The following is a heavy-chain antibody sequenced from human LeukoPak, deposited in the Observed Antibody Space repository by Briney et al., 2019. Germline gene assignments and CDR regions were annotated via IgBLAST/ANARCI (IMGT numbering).Heavy chain of an antibody. Sequence: PSQTLSLTCTVSGGSISSGSYYWSWIRQPAGKGLEWIGRIYTSGSTNYNPSLKSRVTISVDTSKNQFSLKLSSVTAADTAVYYCASEVYVDYGDYHYSGMDVWGQATKVTVS. CDR3: ASEVYVDYGDYHYSGMDV. D-gene: IGHD4-17*01. V-gene: IGHV4-61*02. CDR1: GGSISSGSYY. J-gene: IGHJ6*02. CDR2: IYTSGST.